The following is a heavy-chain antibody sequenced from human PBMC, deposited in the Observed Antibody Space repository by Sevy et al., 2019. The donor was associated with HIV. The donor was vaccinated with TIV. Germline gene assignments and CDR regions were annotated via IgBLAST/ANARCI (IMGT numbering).Heavy chain of an antibody. CDR3: ARWAAAGHYFDY. CDR2: IIPIFGTA. J-gene: IGHJ4*02. V-gene: IGHV1-69*13. D-gene: IGHD6-13*01. Sequence: ASVKVSCKASGGTFSSYAISWVRQAPGQGLEWMGGIIPIFGTANYAQKFQGRVTITADESTSTAYMELSSLRSEDTAVYYCARWAAAGHYFDYWGQETLVTVSS. CDR1: GGTFSSYA.